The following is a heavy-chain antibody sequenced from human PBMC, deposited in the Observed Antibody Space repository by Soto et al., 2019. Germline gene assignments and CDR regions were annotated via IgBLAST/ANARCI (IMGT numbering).Heavy chain of an antibody. Sequence: LPETLCLTCAVYGGSFSGYYGSWIRPTPWKGREWIGEINHTGGTHYNPSLKSRVTMSVDTSKNQFSLRLSSVTAADTAIYYCATRITVFGLLIPPFDPWGQGTQVTVSS. V-gene: IGHV4-34*01. J-gene: IGHJ5*02. D-gene: IGHD3-3*01. CDR2: INHTGGT. CDR1: GGSFSGYY. CDR3: ATRITVFGLLIPPFDP.